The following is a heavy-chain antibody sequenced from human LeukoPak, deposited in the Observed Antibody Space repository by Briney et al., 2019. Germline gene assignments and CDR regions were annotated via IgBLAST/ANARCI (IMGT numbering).Heavy chain of an antibody. V-gene: IGHV3-23*01. Sequence: GGSLRLSCAASGFTFSSYAMSWVRQAPRKGLEWDSDISGGGATTFYADSVKGRFTISRDNSKNTLYLQLSSLRAEDTAVYYCAKSTGYSTTGRDFDSWGRGTLVTVSS. CDR1: GFTFSSYA. D-gene: IGHD6-13*01. J-gene: IGHJ5*01. CDR2: ISGGGATT. CDR3: AKSTGYSTTGRDFDS.